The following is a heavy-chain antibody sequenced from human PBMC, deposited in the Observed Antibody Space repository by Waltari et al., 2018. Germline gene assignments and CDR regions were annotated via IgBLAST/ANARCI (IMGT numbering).Heavy chain of an antibody. CDR3: ATYIGASVGTAAFDV. J-gene: IGHJ3*01. V-gene: IGHV4-39*01. Sequence: QLQLQESGPGLVKPSETLSLTCSVSGGSITSSRPYWGWIRQPPGQGLEWIGTLSYAGATSSSPSLNSRVTVSRDTPKNQLSLTLGSVTASDTAVYYCATYIGASVGTAAFDVWGQGAMVTVSS. CDR1: GGSITSSRPY. D-gene: IGHD5-12*01. CDR2: LSYAGAT.